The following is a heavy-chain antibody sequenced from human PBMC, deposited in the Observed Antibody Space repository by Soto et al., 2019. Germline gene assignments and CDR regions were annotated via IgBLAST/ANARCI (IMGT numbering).Heavy chain of an antibody. J-gene: IGHJ6*02. D-gene: IGHD5-12*01. Sequence: SVKVSCKASGGTFSSYAISWGRQAPGQGLEWMGGIIPIFGTANYAQKFQGRVTITADESTSTAYMELSSLRSEDTAVYYCARARGYSGYDEDYYGVDVWGQGTTVTVSS. CDR3: ARARGYSGYDEDYYGVDV. V-gene: IGHV1-69*13. CDR1: GGTFSSYA. CDR2: IIPIFGTA.